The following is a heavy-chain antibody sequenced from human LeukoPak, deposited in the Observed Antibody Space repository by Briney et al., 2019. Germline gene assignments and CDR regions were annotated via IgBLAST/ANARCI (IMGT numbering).Heavy chain of an antibody. CDR2: ISYDGSNK. D-gene: IGHD3-22*01. J-gene: IGHJ4*02. CDR1: GFTFSSYG. CDR3: AKLREIVVVSYAFDI. Sequence: GGSLRLSCAASGFTFSSYGMHWVRQAPGKGLEWVAVISYDGSNKYYADSVKGRFTISRDNSKNTLYLQMNSLRAEDTAVYYCAKLREIVVVSYAFDIWGQGTLVTVSS. V-gene: IGHV3-30*18.